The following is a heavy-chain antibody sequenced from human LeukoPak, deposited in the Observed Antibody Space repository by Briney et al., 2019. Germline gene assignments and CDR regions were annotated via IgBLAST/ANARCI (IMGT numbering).Heavy chain of an antibody. J-gene: IGHJ6*02. V-gene: IGHV4-34*01. CDR3: ARVVRGGGYCSSTSCAYGMDV. CDR2: INHSGST. D-gene: IGHD2-2*01. Sequence: SETLSLTCAVFGGSFSVYYWSWIRQPPGKGLEWIGEINHSGSTNYNPSLKSRVTISVDTSKNQFSLKLSSVTAADTAVYYCARVVRGGGYCSSTSCAYGMDVWGQGTTVTVSS. CDR1: GGSFSVYY.